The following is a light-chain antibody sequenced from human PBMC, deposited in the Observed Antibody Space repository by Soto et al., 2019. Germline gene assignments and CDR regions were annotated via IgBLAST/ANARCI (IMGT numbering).Light chain of an antibody. Sequence: QAVVTQEPSLTVSPGGTVTLTCGSSTGAVTSGHRPHWFQQKPGQAPRTLIYDTSNKHSWTPARFSGSLRGGKAALTLSGAQTEDEAGYYCLVIFTGVGEVFGTGTKLTVL. CDR3: LVIFTGVGEV. CDR2: DTS. J-gene: IGLJ1*01. V-gene: IGLV7-46*01. CDR1: TGAVTSGHR.